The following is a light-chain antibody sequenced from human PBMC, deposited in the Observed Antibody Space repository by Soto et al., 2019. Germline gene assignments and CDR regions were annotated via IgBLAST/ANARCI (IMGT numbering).Light chain of an antibody. CDR3: SSYTSSSTLLYV. Sequence: QSALTQPASVSGSPGQSITISCTGTSSDVGGYNYVSWYQQHPGKAPKLMIYDVSNRPSGVSNRFSGSKSGNTASLTISGLQAEYEADYYGSSYTSSSTLLYVFGTGTKLTVL. V-gene: IGLV2-14*01. J-gene: IGLJ1*01. CDR2: DVS. CDR1: SSDVGGYNY.